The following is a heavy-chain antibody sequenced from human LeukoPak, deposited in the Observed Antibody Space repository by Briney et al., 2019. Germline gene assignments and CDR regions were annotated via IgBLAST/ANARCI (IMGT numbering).Heavy chain of an antibody. CDR2: ISSSSSTI. J-gene: IGHJ4*02. D-gene: IGHD3-10*01. CDR3: ARRPNYYGSGSYHHFDY. Sequence: PGGSLRLFCAASGFTFSSYSMNWVRQAPGKGLEWVSYISSSSSTIYYADSVKGRFTISRDNAKNSLYLQMNSLRAEDTAVYYCARRPNYYGSGSYHHFDYWGQGTLVTVSS. CDR1: GFTFSSYS. V-gene: IGHV3-48*01.